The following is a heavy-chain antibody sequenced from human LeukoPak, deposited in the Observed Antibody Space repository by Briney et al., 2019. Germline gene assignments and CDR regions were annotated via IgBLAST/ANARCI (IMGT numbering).Heavy chain of an antibody. CDR3: ARFGDFWSGYYGDY. CDR1: GFTFSNYW. V-gene: IGHV3-7*01. CDR2: IKQDGSEK. Sequence: GGSLRLSCAASGFTFSNYWMSWVRQAPGKGLEWVANIKQDGSEKYYVDSVKGRFTISRDNAKNLLYLQMNSLRAEDTAVYYCARFGDFWSGYYGDYWGQGALVTVSS. D-gene: IGHD3-3*01. J-gene: IGHJ4*02.